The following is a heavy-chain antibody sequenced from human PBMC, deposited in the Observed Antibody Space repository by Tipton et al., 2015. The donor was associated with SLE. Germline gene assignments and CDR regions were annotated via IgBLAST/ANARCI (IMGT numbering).Heavy chain of an antibody. CDR3: ARGYASWYSDY. V-gene: IGHV1-2*04. D-gene: IGHD6-13*01. CDR1: GYTFTGYF. Sequence: QLVQSGAEVRKPGASLRVSCKASGYTFTGYFIDWVRQAPGQGPEWMGRINPNTGGTKYVQKFQGWVTMTTDTSVSTAYMEVNRLTYDDTAVYYCARGYASWYSDYWGQGTPVTVSS. J-gene: IGHJ4*02. CDR2: INPNTGGT.